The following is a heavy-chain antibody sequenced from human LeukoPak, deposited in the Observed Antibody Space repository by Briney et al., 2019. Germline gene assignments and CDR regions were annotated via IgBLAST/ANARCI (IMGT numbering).Heavy chain of an antibody. D-gene: IGHD3-3*01. CDR3: ARDQVRSLSPITIFGVVIIRRNDY. CDR1: GFTFSSYS. Sequence: PGGSLRLSCAASGFTFSSYSMNWVRQAPGKGLEWGSYISSSSSTIYYADSVKGRFTISRDNAKNSLYLQMNSLRAEDTAVYYCARDQVRSLSPITIFGVVIIRRNDYWGQGTLVTVSS. CDR2: ISSSSSTI. J-gene: IGHJ4*02. V-gene: IGHV3-48*01.